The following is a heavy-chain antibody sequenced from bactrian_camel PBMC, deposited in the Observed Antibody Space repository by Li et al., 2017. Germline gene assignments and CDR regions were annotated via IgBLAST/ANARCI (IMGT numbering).Heavy chain of an antibody. CDR3: VAVPRYSTSCVEPLRTVWNY. CDR2: IDRDGRA. CDR1: GYTSTTSC. D-gene: IGHD7*01. Sequence: HVQLVESGGGSVQAGGSRRLSCVTSGYTSTTSCVAWVRQAPGKQREGVVSIDRDGRATYADSVKSRFTISMDANTLYLQMNSLTPEDSAIYYCVAVPRYSTSCVEPLRTVWNYWGQGTQVTVS. V-gene: IGHV3S53*01. J-gene: IGHJ4*01.